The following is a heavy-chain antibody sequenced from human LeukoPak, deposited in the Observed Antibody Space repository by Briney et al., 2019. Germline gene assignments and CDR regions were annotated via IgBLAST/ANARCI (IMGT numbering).Heavy chain of an antibody. V-gene: IGHV4-61*02. J-gene: IGHJ6*03. CDR2: IYTSGST. CDR1: GGSISSGSYY. Sequence: PSETLSLTCTVSGGSISSGSYYWSWIRQPAGKGLEWIGRIYTSGSTNYNPSLKSRVTISVDTSKNQFSLKLSSVTAADTAVYYCARDTHYYDSSGYYYLSDYYYYMDVWGKGTTVTISS. CDR3: ARDTHYYDSSGYYYLSDYYYYMDV. D-gene: IGHD3-22*01.